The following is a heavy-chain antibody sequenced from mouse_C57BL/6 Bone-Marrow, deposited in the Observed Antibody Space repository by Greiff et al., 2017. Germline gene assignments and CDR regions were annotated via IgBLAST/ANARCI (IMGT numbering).Heavy chain of an antibody. V-gene: IGHV14-1*01. CDR1: GFNFKDYY. CDR2: IDPEDGDT. J-gene: IGHJ2*01. CDR3: ATGGGSPDY. Sequence: VQLQQSGAELVRPGASVKLSCTASGFNFKDYYMHWVKQRPEQGLEWIGRIDPEDGDTEYAPKFQGKATLTADTSSNTAYLQLSSLTSEDTAVYYCATGGGSPDYWGQGTTLTVSS.